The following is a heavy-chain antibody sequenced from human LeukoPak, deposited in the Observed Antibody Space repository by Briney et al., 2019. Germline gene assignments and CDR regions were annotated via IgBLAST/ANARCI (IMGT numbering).Heavy chain of an antibody. J-gene: IGHJ4*02. CDR3: ARDSIEYSSSYFDY. Sequence: PSQTLSLTSTVSGGSFSSGGYYWSWIRQHPGKGLEWIGYIYYSGSTYYNPSLKSRVTISVDTSKNQFSLKLSSVTAADTAVYYYARDSIEYSSSYFDYWGQGTLVTVSS. CDR2: IYYSGST. D-gene: IGHD6-6*01. CDR1: GGSFSSGGYY. V-gene: IGHV4-31*03.